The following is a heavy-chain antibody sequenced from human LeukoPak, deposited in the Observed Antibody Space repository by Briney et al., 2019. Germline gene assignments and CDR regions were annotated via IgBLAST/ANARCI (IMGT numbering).Heavy chain of an antibody. CDR2: NIPIFGTA. Sequence: SVKVSCKASGGTFSSYAISWVRQAPGQGLEWMGGNIPIFGTANYAQKFQGRVTITTDESTSTAYMELSSLRSEDTAVYYCARDYSGKGCFDHWGQGTLVTVSS. D-gene: IGHD3-10*01. CDR1: GGTFSSYA. CDR3: ARDYSGKGCFDH. J-gene: IGHJ4*02. V-gene: IGHV1-69*05.